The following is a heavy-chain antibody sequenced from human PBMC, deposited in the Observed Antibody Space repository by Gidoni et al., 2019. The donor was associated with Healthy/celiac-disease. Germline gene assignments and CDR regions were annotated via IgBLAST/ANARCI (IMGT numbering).Heavy chain of an antibody. CDR1: GGTFSGYA. CDR2: IIPIFGTA. V-gene: IGHV1-69*01. Sequence: QVQLVQSGAEVKKPGSSVKVSCKASGGTFSGYAISWVRQAPGQGLEWMGGIIPIFGTANYAQKFQGRVTITADESTSTAYMELSSLRSEDTAVYYCAATLEYSSSSRFDYWGQGTLVTVSS. CDR3: AATLEYSSSSRFDY. J-gene: IGHJ4*02. D-gene: IGHD6-6*01.